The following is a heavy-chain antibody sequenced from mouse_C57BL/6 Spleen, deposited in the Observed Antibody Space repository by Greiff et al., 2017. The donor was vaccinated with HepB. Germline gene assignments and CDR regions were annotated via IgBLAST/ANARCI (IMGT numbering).Heavy chain of an antibody. Sequence: QVQLQQPGAELVKPGASVKLSCKASGYTFTSYWMHWVKQRPGQGLEWIGMIHPNSGSTNYNEKFKSKATLTVDKSSSTAYMQLSSLTSEDSAVYYCASYYYGRSYGYFDVWGTGTTVTVSS. V-gene: IGHV1-64*01. CDR2: IHPNSGST. CDR1: GYTFTSYW. CDR3: ASYYYGRSYGYFDV. D-gene: IGHD1-1*01. J-gene: IGHJ1*03.